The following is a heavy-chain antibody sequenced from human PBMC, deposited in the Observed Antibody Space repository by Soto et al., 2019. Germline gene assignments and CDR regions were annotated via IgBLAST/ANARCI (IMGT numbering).Heavy chain of an antibody. V-gene: IGHV1-8*01. Sequence: ASVKVSCKASGYTFTSYDINWVRQATGQGLEWMGWMNPNSGNTGYAHKFQGRVTMTRNTSISTAYMELSSLRSEDTAVYYCARSVGSGSYYPNPYYYYGMDVWGQGTTVTVSS. CDR1: GYTFTSYD. J-gene: IGHJ6*02. CDR2: MNPNSGNT. D-gene: IGHD3-10*01. CDR3: ARSVGSGSYYPNPYYYYGMDV.